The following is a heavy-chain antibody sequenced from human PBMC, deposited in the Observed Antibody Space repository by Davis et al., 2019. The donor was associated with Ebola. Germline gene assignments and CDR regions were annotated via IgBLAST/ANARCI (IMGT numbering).Heavy chain of an antibody. Sequence: GGSLRLSCQGFGYSFTTYWIGWVRRMPGKGLEWVGIIYPGDSDTRYSPSFQGQVTISGDKSINTAYLQWSSLKASDSGMYYCASLRRTITGMDDGFDVWGQGTMVTVSS. CDR2: IYPGDSDT. CDR3: ASLRRTITGMDDGFDV. D-gene: IGHD1-20*01. V-gene: IGHV5-51*01. J-gene: IGHJ3*01. CDR1: GYSFTTYW.